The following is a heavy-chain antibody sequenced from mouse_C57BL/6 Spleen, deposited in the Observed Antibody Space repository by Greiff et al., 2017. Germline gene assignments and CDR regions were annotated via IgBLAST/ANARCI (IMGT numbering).Heavy chain of an antibody. CDR3: ASSLRSYAMDD. CDR1: GYTFTSYW. V-gene: IGHV1-52*01. Sequence: QVQLQQPGAELVRPGSSVKLSCKASGYTFTSYWMHWVKQRPIQGLEWIGNIDPSDSETHYNQKFKDKATLTVDKSSSTAYMQLSSLTSEDSAVYYCASSLRSYAMDDWGQGTSVTVSS. D-gene: IGHD6-5*01. J-gene: IGHJ4*01. CDR2: IDPSDSET.